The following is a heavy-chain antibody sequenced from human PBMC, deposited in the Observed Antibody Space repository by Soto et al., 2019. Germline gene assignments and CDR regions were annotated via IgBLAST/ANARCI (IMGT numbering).Heavy chain of an antibody. Sequence: AWSLRLSCAASGFTFSSSGMHWVRQAPGKGLEWVAVIWYDGSNKYYADSVKGRFTISRDNSKNTLYLQMNSLRAEDTAVYYCARDVLRFLETYYYYGTDVWGQGTTVTVSS. CDR2: IWYDGSNK. CDR3: ARDVLRFLETYYYYGTDV. J-gene: IGHJ6*02. D-gene: IGHD3-3*01. V-gene: IGHV3-33*01. CDR1: GFTFSSSG.